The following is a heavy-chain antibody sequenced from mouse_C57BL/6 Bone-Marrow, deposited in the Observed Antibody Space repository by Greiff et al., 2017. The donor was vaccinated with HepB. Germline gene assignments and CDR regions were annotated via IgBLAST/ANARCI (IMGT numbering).Heavy chain of an antibody. CDR3: ARPGLRYDSSWFAY. V-gene: IGHV5-6*01. CDR2: ISSGGSYT. D-gene: IGHD2-4*01. J-gene: IGHJ3*01. Sequence: EVQVVESGGDLVKPGGSLKLSCAASGFTFSSYGMSWVRQTPDKRLEWVATISSGGSYTYYPDSVKGRFTISRDNAKNTLYLQMSSLKSEDTAMYYCARPGLRYDSSWFAYWGQGTLVTVSA. CDR1: GFTFSSYG.